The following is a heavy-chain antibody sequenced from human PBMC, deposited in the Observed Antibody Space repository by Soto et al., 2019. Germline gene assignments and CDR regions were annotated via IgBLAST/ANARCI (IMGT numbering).Heavy chain of an antibody. CDR3: ARIQDGYFDLDY. J-gene: IGHJ4*02. CDR2: IDWDDDK. V-gene: IGHV2-70*11. Sequence: GPTLVNPTQTLTLTCTFSGFSLSTRGMCVSWIRQPPGKALEWLARIDWDDDKYYSTSLKTRLTISKDTSKNQVVLTVTNMGPVDTATYYCARIQDGYFDLDYWGQGTLVTVSS. D-gene: IGHD4-17*01. CDR1: GFSLSTRGMC.